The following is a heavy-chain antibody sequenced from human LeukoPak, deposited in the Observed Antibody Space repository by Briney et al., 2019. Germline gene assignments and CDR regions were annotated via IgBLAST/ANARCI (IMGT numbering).Heavy chain of an antibody. Sequence: SVKVXCKASGGTFSSYAISWVRQAPGQGLEWMGRIIPILGIANYAQKFQGRATITADKSTSTAYMELSSLRSEDTAVYYCASARDYYDSSGYYRTQRNWFDPWGQGTLVTVSS. D-gene: IGHD3-22*01. V-gene: IGHV1-69*04. J-gene: IGHJ5*02. CDR3: ASARDYYDSSGYYRTQRNWFDP. CDR2: IIPILGIA. CDR1: GGTFSSYA.